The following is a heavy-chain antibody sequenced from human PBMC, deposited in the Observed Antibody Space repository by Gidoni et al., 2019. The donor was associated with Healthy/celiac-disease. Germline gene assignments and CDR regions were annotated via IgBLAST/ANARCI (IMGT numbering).Heavy chain of an antibody. D-gene: IGHD2-2*01. J-gene: IGHJ6*02. CDR3: ARGPQYCSSTSCAYGMDV. CDR1: GCSLSSGGYY. V-gene: IGHV4-31*03. Sequence: QVQLQESGPGLVKPSQTLSLTCTVSGCSLSSGGYYWSWIRQHPGKGLEWIGYIYYSGSTYYNPSLKSRVTISVDTSKNQFSLKLSSVTAADTAVYYCARGPQYCSSTSCAYGMDVWGQGTTVTVSS. CDR2: IYYSGST.